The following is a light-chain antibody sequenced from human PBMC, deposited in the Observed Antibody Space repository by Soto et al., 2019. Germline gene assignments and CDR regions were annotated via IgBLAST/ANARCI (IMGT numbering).Light chain of an antibody. V-gene: IGLV2-8*01. CDR3: SSYAGSTNFYV. J-gene: IGLJ1*01. CDR2: EVN. CDR1: SRDIGGYDY. Sequence: QSALTQSPSASGSPGQSVTISCTGTSRDIGGYDYVSWYQQHPGKAPKLIVYEVNKRPSGVPDRFSGSKSGYTAPLTVSGLQAEDEADYFCSSYAGSTNFYVFGTGTKVTVL.